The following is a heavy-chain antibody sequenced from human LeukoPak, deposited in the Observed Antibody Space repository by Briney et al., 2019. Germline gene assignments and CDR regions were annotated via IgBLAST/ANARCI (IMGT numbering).Heavy chain of an antibody. CDR1: GFTFYDYG. CDR3: ARAGAAAGLDAFDI. D-gene: IGHD6-13*01. Sequence: PGGSLRLSCAASGFTFYDYGMSWVRQAPGKGLEWVSGINWNGGSTGYADSVKGRFTISRDNAKNSLYLQMNSLRAEDTALYYCARAGAAAGLDAFDIWGQGTMVTVSS. J-gene: IGHJ3*02. CDR2: INWNGGST. V-gene: IGHV3-20*04.